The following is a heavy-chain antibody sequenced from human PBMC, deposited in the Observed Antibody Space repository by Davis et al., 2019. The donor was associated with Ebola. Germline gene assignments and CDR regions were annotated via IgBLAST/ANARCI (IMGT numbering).Heavy chain of an antibody. CDR2: ISVYNGET. J-gene: IGHJ4*02. Sequence: ASVKVSCKASGYTFTSYTITWVRQAPGQGLEWMGRISVYNGETIYAQRFQDRVTMTTDTSTSTAYMELRSLRSDDTAVYYCARLWQTFEYWGQGTLVTVSS. V-gene: IGHV1-18*04. CDR1: GYTFTSYT. CDR3: ARLWQTFEY.